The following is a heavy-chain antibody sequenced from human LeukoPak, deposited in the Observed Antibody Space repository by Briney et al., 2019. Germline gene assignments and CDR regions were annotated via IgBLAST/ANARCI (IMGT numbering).Heavy chain of an antibody. V-gene: IGHV1-69*04. Sequence: GASVKVSCKASGGSFSNYVITWVRQAPGQGLEWMGRIVPILGVSNFAQKFQGRVNITADKSTNAAHMEMSSLRSEDTAVYYCTREGVYSPDPSSYHRDAFDIWGQGTVVTVSS. J-gene: IGHJ3*02. CDR2: IVPILGVS. CDR1: GGSFSNYV. D-gene: IGHD3-16*02. CDR3: TREGVYSPDPSSYHRDAFDI.